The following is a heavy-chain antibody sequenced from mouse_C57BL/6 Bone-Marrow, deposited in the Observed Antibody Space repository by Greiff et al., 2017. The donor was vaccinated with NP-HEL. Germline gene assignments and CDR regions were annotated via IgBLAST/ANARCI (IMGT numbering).Heavy chain of an antibody. CDR3: ARHASGRFAY. CDR2: ISSGGSYT. Sequence: EVQVVESGGDLVKPGGSLKLSCAASGFTFSSYGMSWVRQTPDKRLEWVATISSGGSYTYYPDSVKGRFTISRDNAKNTLYLQMSSLKSEDTAMYYCARHASGRFAYWGQGTLVTVSA. CDR1: GFTFSSYG. J-gene: IGHJ3*01. V-gene: IGHV5-6*01.